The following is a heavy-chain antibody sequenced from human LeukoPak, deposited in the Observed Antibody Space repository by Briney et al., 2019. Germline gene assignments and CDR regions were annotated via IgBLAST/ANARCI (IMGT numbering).Heavy chain of an antibody. D-gene: IGHD3-10*01. CDR1: GFTVSSNY. CDR3: AKDSYYGSGSYHGGFDY. CDR2: ISWNSGSI. Sequence: GGSLRLSCAASGFTVSSNYMSWVRQAPGKGLEWVSGISWNSGSIGYADSVKGRFTISRDNAKNSLYLQMNSLRAEDTALYYCAKDSYYGSGSYHGGFDYWGQGTLVTVSS. J-gene: IGHJ4*02. V-gene: IGHV3-9*01.